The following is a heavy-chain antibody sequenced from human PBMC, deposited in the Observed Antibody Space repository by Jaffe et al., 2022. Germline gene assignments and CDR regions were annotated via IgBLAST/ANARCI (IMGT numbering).Heavy chain of an antibody. V-gene: IGHV4-34*01. CDR3: ARGLDDYYGSGSYCYFDY. CDR1: GGSFSGYY. J-gene: IGHJ4*02. Sequence: QVQLQQWGAGLLKPSETLSLTCAVYGGSFSGYYWSWIRQPPGKGLEWIGEINHSGSTNYNPSLKSRVTISVDTSKNQFSLKLSSVTAADTAVYYCARGLDDYYGSGSYCYFDYWGQGTLVTVSS. CDR2: INHSGST. D-gene: IGHD3-10*01.